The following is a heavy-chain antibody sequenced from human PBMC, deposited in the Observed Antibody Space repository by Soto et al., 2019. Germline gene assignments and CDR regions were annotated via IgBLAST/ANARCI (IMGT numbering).Heavy chain of an antibody. D-gene: IGHD4-17*01. Sequence: GGSLRLSCAASGFTFSSYGMHWVRQAPGKGLEWVAVIWYDGSNKYYADSVKGRFTISRDNSKNTLYLQMNSLRAEDTAVYYCAGGDYGTAYYYYYYMDVWGKGTTVTVSS. V-gene: IGHV3-33*01. CDR3: AGGDYGTAYYYYYYMDV. CDR2: IWYDGSNK. CDR1: GFTFSSYG. J-gene: IGHJ6*03.